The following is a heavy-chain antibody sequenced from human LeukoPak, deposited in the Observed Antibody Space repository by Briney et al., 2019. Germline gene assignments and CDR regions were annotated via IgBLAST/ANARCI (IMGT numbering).Heavy chain of an antibody. Sequence: SETLSLTCAVYGGSFSAYCWSWIRQPPGKGLEWIGEINHSGSTNYNPSLKSRVTISVDTSKNQFSLKLSSVTAADTALYYCARLKSSSWPLFDYWGQGTLVTVSS. CDR3: ARLKSSSWPLFDY. V-gene: IGHV4-34*01. D-gene: IGHD6-13*01. CDR1: GGSFSAYC. CDR2: INHSGST. J-gene: IGHJ4*02.